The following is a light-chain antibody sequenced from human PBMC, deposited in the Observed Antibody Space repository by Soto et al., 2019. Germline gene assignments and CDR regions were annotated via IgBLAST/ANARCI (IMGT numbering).Light chain of an antibody. CDR2: AAS. CDR3: QQYATSPQT. Sequence: EIVLTQSPGILSLSPGDRATPSCRASQSVTGTYLAWYQQKPGQAPRLLIYAASSRASDIPDRFSGSGSGTDFTLTIGRLEPEDFAVYYCQQYATSPQTFGQGTKVEIK. CDR1: QSVTGTY. J-gene: IGKJ1*01. V-gene: IGKV3-20*01.